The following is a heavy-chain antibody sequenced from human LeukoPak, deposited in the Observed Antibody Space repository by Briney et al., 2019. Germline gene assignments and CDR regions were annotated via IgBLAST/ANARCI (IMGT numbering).Heavy chain of an antibody. CDR3: ARGSGSPLYDY. V-gene: IGHV4-4*07. Sequence: PSETLSLTCTVSGDSISSNYWSWIRQPAGKGLEGLEWIGRIYSSGSTNYNPSLKSRVTMSLDTPKNQFSLKLSSVTAADTAVYYCARGSGSPLYDYWGQGTLVIVSS. J-gene: IGHJ4*02. D-gene: IGHD3-10*01. CDR2: IYSSGST. CDR1: GDSISSNY.